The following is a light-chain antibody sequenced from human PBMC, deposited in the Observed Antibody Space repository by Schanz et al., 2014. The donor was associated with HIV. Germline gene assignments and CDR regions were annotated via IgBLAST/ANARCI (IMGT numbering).Light chain of an antibody. CDR1: RSDVGGYDH. V-gene: IGLV2-11*01. Sequence: QSALTQPRSVSGSPGQSVAISCTGTRSDVGGYDHVSWYQKHPGKAPKLMIYGVTKRPSGVPDRFSGSKSGNTASLTISGLQAEDEADYYCCSYTTTSTYVFGAGTKLTVL. J-gene: IGLJ1*01. CDR3: CSYTTTSTYV. CDR2: GVT.